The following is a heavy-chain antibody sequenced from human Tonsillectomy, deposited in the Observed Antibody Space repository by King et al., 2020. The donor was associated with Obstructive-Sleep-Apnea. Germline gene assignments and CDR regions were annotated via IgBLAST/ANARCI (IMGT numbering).Heavy chain of an antibody. J-gene: IGHJ2*01. CDR3: ARGATAANWYFDL. V-gene: IGHV4-31*03. CDR1: GGSISSGGYY. D-gene: IGHD6-13*01. Sequence: VQLQESGPGLVKPSQTLSLTCTVSGGSISSGGYYWSWIRQHPGKGLEWIGYIYYSGSTYYNPSLKSRVTISVDTSKNQFSLKLSSVTAADTAVSYCARGATAANWYFDLWGRGTLVTVSS. CDR2: IYYSGST.